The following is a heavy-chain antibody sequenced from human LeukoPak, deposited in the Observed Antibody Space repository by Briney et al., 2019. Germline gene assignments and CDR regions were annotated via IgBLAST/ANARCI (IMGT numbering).Heavy chain of an antibody. CDR2: IYYSGST. V-gene: IGHV4-59*08. Sequence: KPSETLSLTCTVSGGSMSSYYWSWIRQPPGKGLEWIGYIYYSGSTNYNPSLKSRVTISVDTSKNQFSLKLSSVTAADTAVYYCARSLGCYYYYGMDVWGQGTTVSVSS. CDR1: GGSMSSYY. J-gene: IGHJ6*02. D-gene: IGHD3-16*01. CDR3: ARSLGCYYYYGMDV.